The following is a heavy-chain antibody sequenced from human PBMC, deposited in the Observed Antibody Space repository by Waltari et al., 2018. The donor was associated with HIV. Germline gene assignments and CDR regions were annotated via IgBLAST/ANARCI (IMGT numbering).Heavy chain of an antibody. D-gene: IGHD3-22*01. Sequence: QVQLVQSGAEVKKPGASVKVSCKASGYTFTSYGISWVRQAPGQGLEWMGWISAYNGNTNYAQKLQGRVTMTTDTSTSTAYMELRSLRSDDTAVYYCASTYYYDSSGKYFQHWGQGTLVTVSS. J-gene: IGHJ1*01. CDR1: GYTFTSYG. CDR2: ISAYNGNT. V-gene: IGHV1-18*01. CDR3: ASTYYYDSSGKYFQH.